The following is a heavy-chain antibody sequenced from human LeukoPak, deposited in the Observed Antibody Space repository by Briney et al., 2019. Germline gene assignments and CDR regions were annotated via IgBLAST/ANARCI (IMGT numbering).Heavy chain of an antibody. CDR2: IKEDESEK. J-gene: IGHJ6*02. CDR3: ARVRTMWSYYGMDV. D-gene: IGHD3-10*02. CDR1: RFSFSSDW. V-gene: IGHV3-7*01. Sequence: PGGSLRLSCAASRFSFSSDWMAWVRQAPGKGLEWVANIKEDESEKYYVDSVKGRFTISRDNAKNSLYLQMNNLRAEDTAMYYCARVRTMWSYYGMDVWGQGTTVTVSS.